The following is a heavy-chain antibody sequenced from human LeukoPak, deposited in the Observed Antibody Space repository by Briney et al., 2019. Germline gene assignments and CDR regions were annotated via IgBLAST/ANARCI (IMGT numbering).Heavy chain of an antibody. CDR1: GYTFTSYG. CDR2: ISAYNGNT. Sequence: GASVKVSCKASGYTFTSYGIGWVRQAPGQGLEWMGWISAYNGNTNYAQKLQGRVTMTTDTSTSTAYMELRSLRSDDTAVYYCARVPQVHSGSYSGHPDYWGQGTLVTVSS. CDR3: ARVPQVHSGSYSGHPDY. D-gene: IGHD1-26*01. J-gene: IGHJ4*02. V-gene: IGHV1-18*01.